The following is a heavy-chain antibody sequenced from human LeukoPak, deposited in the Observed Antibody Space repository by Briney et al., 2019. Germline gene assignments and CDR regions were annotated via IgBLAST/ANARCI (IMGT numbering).Heavy chain of an antibody. J-gene: IGHJ4*02. D-gene: IGHD3-22*01. CDR3: ATSQDPYYYDSSGYYY. CDR1: GYTFTSYG. V-gene: IGHV1-18*01. Sequence: ASVKVSCKASGYTFTSYGISWVRQAPGQGLEWMGWISAYNGNTNYAQKLQGRVTMTIDTSTSTAYMELRSLRSGDTAVYYCATSQDPYYYDSSGYYYWGQGTLVTVPS. CDR2: ISAYNGNT.